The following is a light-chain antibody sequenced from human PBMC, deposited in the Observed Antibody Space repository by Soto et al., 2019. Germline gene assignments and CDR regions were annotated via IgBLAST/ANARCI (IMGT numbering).Light chain of an antibody. Sequence: QSALTQPPSASGSPGQAVTISCTGTSSDVGGYNYVSWYQQHPGKAPKLMIYAVSKRPSGDPDRLSGSKSGNTASLTGSGLQAEEEADYYCSSYAGSNNLVFGGGTKRTVL. CDR1: SSDVGGYNY. CDR3: SSYAGSNNLV. V-gene: IGLV2-8*01. CDR2: AVS. J-gene: IGLJ2*01.